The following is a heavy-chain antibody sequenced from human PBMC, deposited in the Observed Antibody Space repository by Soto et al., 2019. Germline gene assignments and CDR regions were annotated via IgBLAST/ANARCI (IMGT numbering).Heavy chain of an antibody. Sequence: QVQLVQSGAEVKKPGSSVKVSCKASGGTFSSYAISWVRQAPGQGLEWMGGIIPIFGTANYAQKFQGRVTMTADESTSTAYMELSSLRSEDKAVYYCARVGAAGLEIYYFDYWGQGTLVTVSS. CDR2: IIPIFGTA. CDR3: ARVGAAGLEIYYFDY. D-gene: IGHD6-13*01. CDR1: GGTFSSYA. V-gene: IGHV1-69*01. J-gene: IGHJ4*02.